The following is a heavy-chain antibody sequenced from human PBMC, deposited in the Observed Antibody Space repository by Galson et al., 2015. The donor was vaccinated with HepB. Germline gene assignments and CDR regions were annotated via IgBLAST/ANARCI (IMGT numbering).Heavy chain of an antibody. Sequence: SLRLSCAASGFAFDTHAMSWVRQAPGRGLEWISGISGNGDSTFDADSVKGRFTVSRDNSNNMLYLQMNSLRAADAGLYFCAKGYGLFDSWGQGILVTVSS. D-gene: IGHD5-18*01. V-gene: IGHV3-23*01. CDR3: AKGYGLFDS. J-gene: IGHJ5*01. CDR2: ISGNGDST. CDR1: GFAFDTHA.